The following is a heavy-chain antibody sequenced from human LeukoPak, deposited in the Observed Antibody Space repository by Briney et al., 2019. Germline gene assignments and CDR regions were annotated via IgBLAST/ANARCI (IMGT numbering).Heavy chain of an antibody. CDR1: GFTFSDYY. V-gene: IGHV3-11*03. CDR3: ARRGSTYYYLD. J-gene: IGHJ4*02. CDR2: ISSSSRYT. Sequence: GGSLRLSCAASGFTFSDYYMSWVRQAPGKGLEWVSYISSSSRYTNYADSVKGRFTISRDNAKNSLYLQMNSLRAEDTAVYYCARRGSTYYYLDWGQGTLVPVSS. D-gene: IGHD3-10*01.